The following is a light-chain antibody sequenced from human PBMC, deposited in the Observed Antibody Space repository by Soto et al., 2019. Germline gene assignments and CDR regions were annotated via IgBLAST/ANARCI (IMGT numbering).Light chain of an antibody. Sequence: LTQPASVSGSPGQSITVSCAGTMRDAGAYNLVSWYQQHPGRAPQLIIYEVRNRPSGISFRFSGSKSGNTASLTISGLQAEDEADYYCSSYTSKSSLIFGGGTKVTVL. CDR3: SSYTSKSSLI. CDR2: EVR. CDR1: MRDAGAYNL. V-gene: IGLV2-14*01. J-gene: IGLJ2*01.